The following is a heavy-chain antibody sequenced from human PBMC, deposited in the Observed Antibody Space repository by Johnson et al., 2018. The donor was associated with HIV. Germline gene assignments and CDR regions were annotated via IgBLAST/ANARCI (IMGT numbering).Heavy chain of an antibody. CDR3: ARDDDYSKVRAFDI. CDR2: ISYDGSNK. Sequence: QMLLVESGRGVVRPGRSLRLSCAASGFTFGSYAMHWVRQAPGKGLEWVAVISYDGSNKYYADSVKGRFTISRDNSKNTLYLQMNSLRAEDTAVYYCARDDDYSKVRAFDIWGQGTMVTVSS. CDR1: GFTFGSYA. D-gene: IGHD4-11*01. V-gene: IGHV3-30*04. J-gene: IGHJ3*02.